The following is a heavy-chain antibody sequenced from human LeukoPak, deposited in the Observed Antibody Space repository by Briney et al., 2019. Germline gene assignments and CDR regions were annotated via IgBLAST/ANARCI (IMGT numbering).Heavy chain of an antibody. J-gene: IGHJ4*02. D-gene: IGHD6-6*01. CDR1: GFTVSSNY. CDR2: IYSGGST. Sequence: GGSLRLSCAASGFTVSSNYMNWVRQAPGKGLEWVSVIYSGGSTYYAGSVRGRFTISRDNSKNTVYLQMNSLRAEDSAVYYCARDGSSSPWDYWGQGTLVTVSS. CDR3: ARDGSSSPWDY. V-gene: IGHV3-53*01.